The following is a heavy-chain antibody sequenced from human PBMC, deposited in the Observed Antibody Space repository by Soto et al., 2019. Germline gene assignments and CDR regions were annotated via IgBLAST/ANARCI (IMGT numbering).Heavy chain of an antibody. J-gene: IGHJ6*03. Sequence: QVQLVESGGGLVKPGGSLRLSCAASGFTFSDYYMSWIRQAPGKGLEWVSYISSSGSTIYYADSVKGRFTISRDNAKNSLYLQMNSLRAEDTAVYYCARAKQQLARGVGWYYYYMDVWGKGTTVTVSS. CDR1: GFTFSDYY. CDR3: ARAKQQLARGVGWYYYYMDV. D-gene: IGHD6-13*01. CDR2: ISSSGSTI. V-gene: IGHV3-11*01.